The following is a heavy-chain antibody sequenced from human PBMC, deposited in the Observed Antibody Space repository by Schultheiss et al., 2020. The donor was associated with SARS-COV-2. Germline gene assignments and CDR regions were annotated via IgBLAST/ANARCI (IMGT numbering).Heavy chain of an antibody. Sequence: ASVKVSCKASGYIFTGYYMHWVRQAPGQGLEWMGWINPNSGGTNYAQAQKFQGWVTMTRDTSASTVYMELSSLRSEDTAVYYCARDNGRVGSIDYWGPGTLVTVSS. CDR2: INPNSGGT. V-gene: IGHV1-2*04. J-gene: IGHJ4*02. CDR3: ARDNGRVGSIDY. D-gene: IGHD1-26*01. CDR1: GYIFTGYY.